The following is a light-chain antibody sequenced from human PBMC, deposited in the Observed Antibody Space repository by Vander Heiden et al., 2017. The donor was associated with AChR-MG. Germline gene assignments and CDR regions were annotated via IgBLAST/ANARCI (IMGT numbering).Light chain of an antibody. Sequence: EIVVTQSPGTLSLSPGERATLSCRANQSVSSAFVAWYQQKTGQAPRLLIYGASSRATGIPDRFSGSGSGADFTLTISRLEPQDFGVYYCQQRAFGQGTKLEIK. CDR1: QSVSSAF. CDR2: GAS. CDR3: QQRA. V-gene: IGKV3-20*01. J-gene: IGKJ2*01.